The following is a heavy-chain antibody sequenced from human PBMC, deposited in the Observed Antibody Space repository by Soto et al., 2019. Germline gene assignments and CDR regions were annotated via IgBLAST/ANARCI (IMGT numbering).Heavy chain of an antibody. D-gene: IGHD3-3*01. Sequence: SETLSLTCAVYGGSFSGYYWSWIRQPPGKGLEWIGEINHSGSTNYNPSLKSRVAISVDTSKNQFSLKLSSVTAADTAVYYCARIPYYDFWSGYPNCYYGMDVWGQGTTVTVSS. CDR1: GGSFSGYY. CDR3: ARIPYYDFWSGYPNCYYGMDV. CDR2: INHSGST. J-gene: IGHJ6*02. V-gene: IGHV4-34*01.